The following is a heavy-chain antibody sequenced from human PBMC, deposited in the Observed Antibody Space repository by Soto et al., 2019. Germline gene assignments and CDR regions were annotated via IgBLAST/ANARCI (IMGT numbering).Heavy chain of an antibody. Sequence: SVKVYCKASGFTFTSSTVQWVRPARGQRLEWIGWIVVGSGNTNYAQKFQERVTITRDMSTSTAYMELSSLRSEDTAVYYCAAGEGFYYDSSGYYFDAFDIWGQGTMVTVSS. CDR2: IVVGSGNT. V-gene: IGHV1-58*01. CDR1: GFTFTSST. D-gene: IGHD3-22*01. J-gene: IGHJ3*02. CDR3: AAGEGFYYDSSGYYFDAFDI.